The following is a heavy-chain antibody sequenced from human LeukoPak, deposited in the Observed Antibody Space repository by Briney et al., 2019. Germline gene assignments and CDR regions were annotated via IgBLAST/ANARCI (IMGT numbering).Heavy chain of an antibody. D-gene: IGHD4-11*01. CDR1: GGTFTSYA. Sequence: GASVKVSCKASGGTFTSYAISWVRQAPGQGLEWRGGIIPIFGTANYAQKFQGRVTIPAHQPTSTAYMELSSLRSEDTAVYYCARDLQDAGMDVWGKGTTVTVSS. CDR3: ARDLQDAGMDV. CDR2: IIPIFGTA. V-gene: IGHV1-69*13. J-gene: IGHJ6*04.